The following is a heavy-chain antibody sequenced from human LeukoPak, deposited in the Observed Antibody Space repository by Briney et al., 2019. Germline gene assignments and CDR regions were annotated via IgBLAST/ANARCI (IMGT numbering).Heavy chain of an antibody. CDR2: IYYSGST. Sequence: PSETLSLTCTVSAGSISNYYWSWIRQPPGKGLEWIGYIYYSGSTNYNPSLKSRVTISIDTSKNQFSLKLSSVTAADTAVYYCARSKDILTGYCFDYWGQGTLVTVSS. CDR1: AGSISNYY. J-gene: IGHJ4*02. V-gene: IGHV4-59*01. D-gene: IGHD3-9*01. CDR3: ARSKDILTGYCFDY.